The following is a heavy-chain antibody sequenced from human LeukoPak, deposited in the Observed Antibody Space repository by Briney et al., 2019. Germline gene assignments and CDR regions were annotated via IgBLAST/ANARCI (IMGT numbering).Heavy chain of an antibody. CDR2: INPNSGGT. CDR1: GYTFTGYY. V-gene: IGHV1-2*02. D-gene: IGHD3-22*01. Sequence: ASVKFSCKASGYTFTGYYMHWVRQAPGQGLEWMGWINPNSGGTNYAQKFQDRVTMTGDTSISTAYMELSRLTSDDTAVYYCARAPMIVVVFPPRLDYWGQGTLVTVSS. CDR3: ARAPMIVVVFPPRLDY. J-gene: IGHJ4*02.